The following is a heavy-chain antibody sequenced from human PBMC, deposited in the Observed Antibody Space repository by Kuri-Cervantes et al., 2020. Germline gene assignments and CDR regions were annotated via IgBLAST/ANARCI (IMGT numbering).Heavy chain of an antibody. CDR2: ISSSSSTI. D-gene: IGHD6-19*01. V-gene: IGHV3-48*02. CDR3: ARDQWLVEEYYGMDV. CDR1: GFTFSSYR. J-gene: IGHJ6*04. Sequence: GESLKISCAASGFTFSSYRMNWVRQAPGKGLEWVSYISSSSSTIYYADSVKGRFTISRDNAKNSLYLQMNSLRDEDTAVYYCARDQWLVEEYYGMDVWGKGTTVTVSS.